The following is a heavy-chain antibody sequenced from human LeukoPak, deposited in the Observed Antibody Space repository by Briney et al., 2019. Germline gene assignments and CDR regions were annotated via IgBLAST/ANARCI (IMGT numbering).Heavy chain of an antibody. V-gene: IGHV3-30-3*01. CDR2: ISYDGSNK. CDR3: ARCGGSYLPSH. Sequence: PGGSLRLSCAASGFTFSSYAMHWVRQAPGKGLEWVAVISYDGSNKYYADSVKGRFTLSRDNSKNTLYLQMNSLRAEDTAVYYCARCGGSYLPSHWGQGTLVTVSS. J-gene: IGHJ4*02. CDR1: GFTFSSYA. D-gene: IGHD1-26*01.